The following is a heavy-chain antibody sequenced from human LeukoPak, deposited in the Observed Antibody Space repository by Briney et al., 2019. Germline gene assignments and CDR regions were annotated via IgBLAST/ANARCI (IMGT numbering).Heavy chain of an antibody. Sequence: GGSLRLSCAASGFTFSTYSMNWVRQAPGKGLEWVSSISSSSSYIYYADAVKGRFTISRDNSRSTLYLQMNDLRVEDSAIYYCANEIRPNDYWGQGTLVTVSS. CDR3: ANEIRPNDY. V-gene: IGHV3-21*04. J-gene: IGHJ4*02. CDR2: ISSSSSYI. CDR1: GFTFSTYS. D-gene: IGHD5-24*01.